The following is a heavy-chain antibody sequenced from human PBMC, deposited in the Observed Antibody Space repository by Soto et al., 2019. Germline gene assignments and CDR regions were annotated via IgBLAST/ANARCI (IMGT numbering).Heavy chain of an antibody. CDR1: GGSISSSSYY. CDR3: ARLPYSSSWYYFDY. J-gene: IGHJ4*02. V-gene: IGHV4-39*01. Sequence: QLQLQESGPGLVKPSETLSLTCTVSGGSISSSSYYWGWIRQPPGKGLEWIGSIYYSGSTYYNPSLKSRVTISVDTSKNQFSLKLSSVTAAHTAVYYCARLPYSSSWYYFDYWGQGTLVTVSS. CDR2: IYYSGST. D-gene: IGHD6-13*01.